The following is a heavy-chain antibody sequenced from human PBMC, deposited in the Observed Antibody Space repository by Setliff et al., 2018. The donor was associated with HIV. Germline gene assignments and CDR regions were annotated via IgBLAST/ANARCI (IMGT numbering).Heavy chain of an antibody. D-gene: IGHD5-18*01. Sequence: GSLRLSCAASGFTFNRYAMSWVRQAPGKGLEWVSGISGGGSITDYADSVKGRFTISRDNAKNSLFLQINSLRAEDTAVYYCASIELAAMVPVDYWGQGTLVTVSS. CDR3: ASIELAAMVPVDY. CDR1: GFTFNRYA. J-gene: IGHJ4*02. V-gene: IGHV3-23*01. CDR2: ISGGGSIT.